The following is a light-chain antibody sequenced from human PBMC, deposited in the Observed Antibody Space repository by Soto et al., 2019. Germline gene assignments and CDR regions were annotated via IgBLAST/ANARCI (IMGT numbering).Light chain of an antibody. V-gene: IGKV1-5*03. CDR1: QYISSW. J-gene: IGKJ1*01. CDR2: KAS. Sequence: DIQMTQSPSTLSGSVGDRVTITFRASQYISSWLAWYQRKPGKAPNLLIYKASSLESGVPSRFSGSGSGTEFTLTISSLQPDDFATYYCQQYNTYSTFGQGTKVDIK. CDR3: QQYNTYST.